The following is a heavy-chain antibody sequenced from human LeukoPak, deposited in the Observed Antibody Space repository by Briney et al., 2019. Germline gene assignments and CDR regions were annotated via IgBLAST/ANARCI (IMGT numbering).Heavy chain of an antibody. V-gene: IGHV1-2*02. CDR1: GYTFTGYY. CDR2: ISPNSGGT. Sequence: ASVKVSCKASGYTFTGYYMHWVRQAPGQGLEWMGWISPNSGGTNYAQKFQGRVTMTRDTSISTAYMELSRLRSDDTAVYYCARGYSGYLNPYYYMDVWGQGTTVTVSS. D-gene: IGHD5-12*01. J-gene: IGHJ6*03. CDR3: ARGYSGYLNPYYYMDV.